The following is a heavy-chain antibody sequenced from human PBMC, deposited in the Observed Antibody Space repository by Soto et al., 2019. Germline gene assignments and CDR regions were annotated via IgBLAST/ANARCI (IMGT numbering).Heavy chain of an antibody. CDR1: GFTFSSYG. J-gene: IGHJ6*02. Sequence: GSLRLSCAASGFTFSSYGMHGVRQAPGKGLEWVAVIWYDGSNKYYADSVKGRFTISRDNSKNTLYLQMNSLRAEDTAVYYCARGARARQFYYYYGMDVWGQGTTVTVSS. CDR3: ARGARARQFYYYYGMDV. D-gene: IGHD6-6*01. V-gene: IGHV3-33*01. CDR2: IWYDGSNK.